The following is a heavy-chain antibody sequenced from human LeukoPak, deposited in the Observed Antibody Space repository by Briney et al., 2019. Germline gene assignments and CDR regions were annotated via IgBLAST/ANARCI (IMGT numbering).Heavy chain of an antibody. D-gene: IGHD4-23*01. V-gene: IGHV3-21*01. CDR1: GCTFSIYN. J-gene: IGHJ4*02. Sequence: GRSLRLSCAASGCTFSIYNMNWVRHAPRTGLDWLSSISSSSRYIYYADSAKSRFTISTDNANNSLYPQLHSLRAEDTAVYYCARDGPSPADRWGRPDYWGQGTLVTVSS. CDR3: ARDGPSPADRWGRPDY. CDR2: ISSSSRYI.